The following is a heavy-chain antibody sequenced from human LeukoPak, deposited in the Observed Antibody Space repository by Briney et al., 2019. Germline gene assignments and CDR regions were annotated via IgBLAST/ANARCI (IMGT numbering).Heavy chain of an antibody. D-gene: IGHD6-19*01. CDR1: GFTFDDYA. Sequence: PGRSLRLSCAASGFTFDDYAMHWVRQAPGKGLEWVSGISWNSGSIGYADSVKGRFTISRDNAKNSLYLQMNSLRAEDTALYYCAKDPIQWLGLYYFDYWGQGTLVTVSS. V-gene: IGHV3-9*01. CDR2: ISWNSGSI. CDR3: AKDPIQWLGLYYFDY. J-gene: IGHJ4*02.